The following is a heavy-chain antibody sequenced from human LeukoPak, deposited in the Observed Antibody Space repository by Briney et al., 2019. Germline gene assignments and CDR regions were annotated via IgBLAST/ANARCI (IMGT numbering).Heavy chain of an antibody. V-gene: IGHV3-21*01. CDR2: ISSSSSYI. Sequence: KPGGSLRLSCAASGFTFSSYAMSWVRQAPGKGLEWVSSISSSSSYIYYADSVKGRFTISRDNAKNSLYLQMNSLRAEDTAVYYCARERASTVTYDTFDIWGQGTMVTVSS. CDR3: ARERASTVTYDTFDI. D-gene: IGHD4-17*01. CDR1: GFTFSSYA. J-gene: IGHJ3*02.